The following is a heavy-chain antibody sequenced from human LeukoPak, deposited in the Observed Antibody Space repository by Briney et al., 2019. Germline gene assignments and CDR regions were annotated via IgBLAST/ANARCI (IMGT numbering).Heavy chain of an antibody. CDR3: ARDPYSGGYGSYYYYYMDV. D-gene: IGHD1-26*01. CDR2: ITYSSTYI. Sequence: GGSLRLSCAAPGFTFSNYNMNSGRHALRKVLEWVSSITYSSTYIYYADSVKGRFTISRDNAKNSVYLEMNSLRAEDTAVYYCARDPYSGGYGSYYYYYMDVWGKGTTVTISS. CDR1: GFTFSNYN. V-gene: IGHV3-21*01. J-gene: IGHJ6*03.